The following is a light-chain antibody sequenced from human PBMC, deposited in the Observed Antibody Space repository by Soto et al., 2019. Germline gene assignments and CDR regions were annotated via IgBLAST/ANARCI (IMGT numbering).Light chain of an antibody. J-gene: IGLJ1*01. V-gene: IGLV2-23*01. CDR3: CSYAGRIILYV. CDR1: SSDVGSYNF. CDR2: EGT. Sequence: QSVLTQPASVSGSPGQSITISCTGTSSDVGSYNFFSWYQQHPGKAPKLIIYEGTKRPSGVSNRFSGSKSGNTASLTISGLQAEDEADYSCCSYAGRIILYVFGSGTKVTVL.